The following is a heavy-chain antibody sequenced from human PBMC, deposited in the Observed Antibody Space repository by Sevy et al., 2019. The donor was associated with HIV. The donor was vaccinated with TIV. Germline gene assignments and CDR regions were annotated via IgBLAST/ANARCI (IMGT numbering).Heavy chain of an antibody. D-gene: IGHD1-7*01. J-gene: IGHJ6*02. V-gene: IGHV6-1*01. CDR1: GDSVSSSNAA. CDR3: ARGDELNSYYYGMDV. Sequence: SQTLSLTCAISGDSVSSSNAAWNWFRQSPSRGLEWLGRTYYRSKWYSDYEVSVKGRVTINPDTSKNQFSLHLESVTPEDTAVYFRARGDELNSYYYGMDVWGQGTTVTVSS. CDR2: TYYRSKWYS.